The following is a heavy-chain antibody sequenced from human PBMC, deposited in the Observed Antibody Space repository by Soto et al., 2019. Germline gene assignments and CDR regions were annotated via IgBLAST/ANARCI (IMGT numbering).Heavy chain of an antibody. CDR2: INHSGST. CDR1: GGSFSGYY. CDR3: ARGGFSSPDPCSGGSCYAFDI. D-gene: IGHD2-15*01. Sequence: LSLTCAVYGGSFSGYYWSWIRQPPGKGLEWIGEINHSGSTNYNPSLKSRVTISVDTSKNQFSLKLSSVTAADTAVYYCARGGFSSPDPCSGGSCYAFDIWGQGTMVTVSS. V-gene: IGHV4-34*01. J-gene: IGHJ3*02.